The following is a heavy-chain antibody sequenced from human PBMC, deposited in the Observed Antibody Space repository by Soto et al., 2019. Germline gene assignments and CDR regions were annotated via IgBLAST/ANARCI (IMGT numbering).Heavy chain of an antibody. CDR2: INHSGST. Sequence: TSETLSLTCAVYGGSFSGYYWSGIRQPPGKGLEWIGEINHSGSTNYNPSLKSRVTISVDTSKNQFSLKLSSGTAADTAGYYCARGRIVLVTAASIVCRGQGTLVNVSS. CDR3: ARGRIVLVTAASIVC. J-gene: IGHJ4*02. V-gene: IGHV4-34*01. D-gene: IGHD2-2*01. CDR1: GGSFSGYY.